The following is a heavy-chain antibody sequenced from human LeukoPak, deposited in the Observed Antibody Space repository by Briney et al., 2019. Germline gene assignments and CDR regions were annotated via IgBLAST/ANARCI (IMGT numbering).Heavy chain of an antibody. CDR2: ISYDGNSQ. V-gene: IGHV3-30*18. J-gene: IGHJ4*02. CDR1: GFTFSNYA. D-gene: IGHD1-1*01. CDR3: AKPYPTLTTSAVLDN. Sequence: SGGSLRLSCAASGFTFSNYAIHWVRQAPGRGLEWVAAISYDGNSQHYGAPVKGRFTISRDNPNNTVYLQINTLRTDDAAIYYCAKPYPTLTTSAVLDNWGQGTLVTVSS.